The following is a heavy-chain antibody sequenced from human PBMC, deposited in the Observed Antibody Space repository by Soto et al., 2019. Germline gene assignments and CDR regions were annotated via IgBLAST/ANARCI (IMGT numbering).Heavy chain of an antibody. V-gene: IGHV3-11*01. CDR2: IRSSGSTI. D-gene: IGHD2-15*01. J-gene: IGHJ4*02. Sequence: GGSLRLSCAASGFTFSDYYMSWIRQAPGKGLEWVSYIRSSGSTIYYADSVKGRVTISRDNAKNSLYLKMNSLRAEDTAVYYCARDMGYCSGGSCYFDYWGQGTLVTVSS. CDR3: ARDMGYCSGGSCYFDY. CDR1: GFTFSDYY.